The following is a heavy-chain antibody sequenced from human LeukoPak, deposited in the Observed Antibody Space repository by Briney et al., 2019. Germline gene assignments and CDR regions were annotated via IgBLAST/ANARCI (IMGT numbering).Heavy chain of an antibody. CDR3: ARPSDYGDPYYFDY. CDR1: GGSISSYY. V-gene: IGHV4-39*01. CDR2: IYYSGST. J-gene: IGHJ4*02. D-gene: IGHD4-17*01. Sequence: KTSETLSLTCTVSGGSISSYYWGWIRQPPGKGLEWIGSIYYSGSTYYNPSLKSRVTISVDTSKNQFSLKLSSVTAADTAVYYCARPSDYGDPYYFDYWGQGTLVTVSS.